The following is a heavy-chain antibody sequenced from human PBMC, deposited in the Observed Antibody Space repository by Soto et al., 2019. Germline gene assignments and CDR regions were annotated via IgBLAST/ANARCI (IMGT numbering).Heavy chain of an antibody. V-gene: IGHV3-23*01. D-gene: IGHD3-3*01. CDR3: AKASVGYYDFWSGYSFFDY. J-gene: IGHJ4*02. CDR1: GFTFSSYA. CDR2: ISGSGGTT. Sequence: EVQLLESGGGLVQPGGSLRLSCAASGFTFSSYAMSWVRQAPGKGLEWVSSISGSGGTTYYADSVMGRFTISRDNSKNTLYLQMNSLRAEDTAVYYCAKASVGYYDFWSGYSFFDYWGQGTLVTVSS.